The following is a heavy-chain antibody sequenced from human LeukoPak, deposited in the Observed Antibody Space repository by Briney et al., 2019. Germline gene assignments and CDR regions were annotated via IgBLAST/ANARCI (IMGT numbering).Heavy chain of an antibody. CDR2: TYYRSKWYN. Sequence: SQTLSLTCAISGDSISSNSADWNWLRQSPSRGLEWLGRTYYRSKWYNDYAGSVKSQISINPNTSKNQFSLQLNSVTPEDTAVYYCARENGDYPHFDYWGQGTLVTVSS. CDR1: GDSISSNSAD. CDR3: ARENGDYPHFDY. D-gene: IGHD4-17*01. V-gene: IGHV6-1*01. J-gene: IGHJ4*02.